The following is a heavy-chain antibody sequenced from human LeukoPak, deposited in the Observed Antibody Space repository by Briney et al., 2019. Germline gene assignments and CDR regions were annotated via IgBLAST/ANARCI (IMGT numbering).Heavy chain of an antibody. V-gene: IGHV3-74*01. J-gene: IGHJ6*02. D-gene: IGHD2-2*01. CDR2: INSDGSST. CDR3: AREYSCSSTSCYAARYYGMDV. CDR1: GFTFSSYW. Sequence: GGSLRLSCGASGFTFSSYWMHWVRQAPGKGLVWVSRINSDGSSTSYADSVKGRFTISRDNAKNTLYLQMNSLRAEDTAVYYCAREYSCSSTSCYAARYYGMDVWGQGTTVTVSS.